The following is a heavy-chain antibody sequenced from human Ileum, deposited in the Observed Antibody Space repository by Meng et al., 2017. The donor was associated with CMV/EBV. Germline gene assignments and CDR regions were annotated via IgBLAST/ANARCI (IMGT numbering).Heavy chain of an antibody. Sequence: QLTLKCSAPALVTPTTTSTLTCSFSGFSPSTSGEGVCWIRQPPGKTLEWLALIYRGDDKRYSPSLNSRLTIAKDTSKNEVVLTLTKMDPADTATYFCVHRSYSGQDDYWGQGALVTVSS. CDR1: GFSPSTSGEG. V-gene: IGHV2-5*02. CDR3: VHRSYSGQDDY. D-gene: IGHD5-12*01. J-gene: IGHJ4*02. CDR2: IYRGDDK.